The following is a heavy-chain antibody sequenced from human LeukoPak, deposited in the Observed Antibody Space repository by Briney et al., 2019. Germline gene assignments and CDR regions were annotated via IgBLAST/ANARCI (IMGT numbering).Heavy chain of an antibody. CDR3: ARGFRVFDI. CDR2: IGSNTNNI. CDR1: GFTFSSYS. V-gene: IGHV3-48*04. J-gene: IGHJ3*02. Sequence: RGSLRLSCAASGFTFSSYSMNWVRQAPGKGLEWVSCIGSNTNNIYYADSVKGRSTISRDNAKNSLYLQINSLRAEDTAVYYCARGFRVFDIWGQGTMVTVSS.